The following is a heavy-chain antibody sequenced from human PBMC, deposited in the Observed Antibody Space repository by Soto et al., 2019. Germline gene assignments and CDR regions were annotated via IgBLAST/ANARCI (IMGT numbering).Heavy chain of an antibody. Sequence: GASVKVSSKASGYTFTSYGISWVRQAPGQGLEWMGWISAYNGNTNYAQKLQGRVTMTTDTSTSTAYMELRSLRSDDTAVYYCARDALRYFDWLGDFDYWGQGTLVTVSS. CDR1: GYTFTSYG. D-gene: IGHD3-9*01. CDR2: ISAYNGNT. J-gene: IGHJ4*02. CDR3: ARDALRYFDWLGDFDY. V-gene: IGHV1-18*01.